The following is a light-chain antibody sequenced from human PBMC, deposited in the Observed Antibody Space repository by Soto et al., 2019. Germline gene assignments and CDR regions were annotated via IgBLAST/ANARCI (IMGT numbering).Light chain of an antibody. CDR2: GAS. CDR1: QSVSSNY. CDR3: QQYGSSPTWT. V-gene: IGKV3-20*01. Sequence: ESVLTQSPGTLSLSPGERATLSCRASQSVSSNYLAWYQQKPGQAPRLLIYGASTRATGIPDRFSGSGSGTDFTLTISRLEPEDSAVYCCQQYGSSPTWTFGQGPKVEIK. J-gene: IGKJ1*01.